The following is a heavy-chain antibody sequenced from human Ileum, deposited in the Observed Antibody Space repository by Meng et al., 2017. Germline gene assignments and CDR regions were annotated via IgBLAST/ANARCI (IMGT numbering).Heavy chain of an antibody. V-gene: IGHV1-3*01. D-gene: IGHD6-13*01. Sequence: ASVKVSCKASGYTFTSYTMHWVRQAPGQRLEWMGLINAGNGNTKYSQNFQGRVTITRDTSASTAYMELSSLRSEDTAVYYCARGYGIAVAGRAFDLWGRGTMVTVSS. CDR1: GYTFTSYT. CDR3: ARGYGIAVAGRAFDL. CDR2: INAGNGNT. J-gene: IGHJ3*01.